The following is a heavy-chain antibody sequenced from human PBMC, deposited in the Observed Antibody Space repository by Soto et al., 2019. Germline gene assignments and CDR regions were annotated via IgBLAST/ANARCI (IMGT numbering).Heavy chain of an antibody. CDR1: GFTFNSSA. CDR2: IVVGSGNT. V-gene: IGHV1-58*01. J-gene: IGHJ4*02. Sequence: SVKVSCKASGFTFNSSAVQWVRQARGQRLEWIGWIVVGSGNTNYAQKFQERVTITRDMSTSTAYMELSSLRSEDTAVYYCAAGPAIAAAGTKYYFDYWGQGTLVTVSS. D-gene: IGHD6-13*01. CDR3: AAGPAIAAAGTKYYFDY.